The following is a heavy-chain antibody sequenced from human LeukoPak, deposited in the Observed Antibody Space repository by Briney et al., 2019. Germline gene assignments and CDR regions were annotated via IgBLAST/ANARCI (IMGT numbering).Heavy chain of an antibody. CDR3: ATDLKRYSGYGNFDY. CDR2: FDPEDGET. Sequence: ASVKVSCKVSGYTLTELSMHWVRQAPGKGLEWMGGFDPEDGETIYAQKFQGRVTMIEDTSTDTAYMELSSLRSEDTAVYYCATDLKRYSGYGNFDYWGQGTLVTVSS. CDR1: GYTLTELS. V-gene: IGHV1-24*01. J-gene: IGHJ4*02. D-gene: IGHD5-12*01.